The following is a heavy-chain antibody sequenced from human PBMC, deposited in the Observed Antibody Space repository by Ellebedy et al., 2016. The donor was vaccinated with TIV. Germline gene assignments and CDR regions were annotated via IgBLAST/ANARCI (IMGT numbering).Heavy chain of an antibody. CDR2: IKQDGSEK. V-gene: IGHV3-7*01. CDR3: ATDGSYGDYLSPTHAFVI. CDR1: GFSFRSYW. J-gene: IGHJ3*02. Sequence: GGSLRLSCGASGFSFRSYWMTWVRQAPGKGLEWVANIKQDGSEKYYVDSVKGRFTISRDNAKNSLYLHLNSLRAEATAMYYCATDGSYGDYLSPTHAFVIWGQGTMVTVSS. D-gene: IGHD4-17*01.